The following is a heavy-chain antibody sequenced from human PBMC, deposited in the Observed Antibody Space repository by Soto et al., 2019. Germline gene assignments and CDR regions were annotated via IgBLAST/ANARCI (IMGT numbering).Heavy chain of an antibody. CDR3: ARDFGYGDYVDY. Sequence: EVQLVESGGGLIQPGGSLRLSCAASGFTFSSYSMNWVRQAPGKGLEWVSYISSGRITIYYADYVKGRFTISRDNAKNSLYLQLNSLRDEDTAVYYCARDFGYGDYVDYWGQGTLVTVSS. CDR2: ISSGRITI. V-gene: IGHV3-48*02. D-gene: IGHD4-17*01. CDR1: GFTFSSYS. J-gene: IGHJ4*02.